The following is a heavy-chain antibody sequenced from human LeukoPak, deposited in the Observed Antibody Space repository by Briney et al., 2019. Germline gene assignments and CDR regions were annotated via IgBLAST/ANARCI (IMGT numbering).Heavy chain of an antibody. CDR2: ISYNGGSA. V-gene: IGHV3-23*01. D-gene: IGHD3-22*01. CDR1: GFTFSNYA. J-gene: IGHJ4*02. CDR3: AKAPYYYDSSGYYFIY. Sequence: GGSLRLSCVASGFTFSNYAVNWVREAPGKGVEWVSCISYNGGSAHYADSVKGRFTVSRDNSKNIAHLQMDSLRAEDTAVYYCAKAPYYYDSSGYYFIYWGQGTLVTVSS.